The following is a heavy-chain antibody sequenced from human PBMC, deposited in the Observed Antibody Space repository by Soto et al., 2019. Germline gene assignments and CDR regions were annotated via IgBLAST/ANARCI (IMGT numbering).Heavy chain of an antibody. Sequence: GGSLRLSCAASGLPFSNYAMNWVRQAPGKGLEWVSVISGTGGSASYADSVKGRFTISRDDSKNTMYLQMNSLRAEDTAIYYCVKEGSGWYSRGSFDFWGRGTMVTVSS. CDR3: VKEGSGWYSRGSFDF. CDR1: GLPFSNYA. CDR2: ISGTGGSA. J-gene: IGHJ3*01. V-gene: IGHV3-23*01. D-gene: IGHD6-19*01.